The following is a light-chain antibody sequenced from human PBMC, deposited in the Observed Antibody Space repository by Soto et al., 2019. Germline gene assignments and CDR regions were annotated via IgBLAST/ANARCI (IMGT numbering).Light chain of an antibody. Sequence: QSALTQPASVSGSPGQSITISCTGTSSDVGSYNLVSWYQQHPGKAPKLMIYEVSKRPSRVSNRFSGSKSGNTASLTISGLQAEDEADYYCCSYAGSSTVVVFGGGTKLTVL. CDR2: EVS. CDR3: CSYAGSSTVVV. J-gene: IGLJ2*01. V-gene: IGLV2-23*02. CDR1: SSDVGSYNL.